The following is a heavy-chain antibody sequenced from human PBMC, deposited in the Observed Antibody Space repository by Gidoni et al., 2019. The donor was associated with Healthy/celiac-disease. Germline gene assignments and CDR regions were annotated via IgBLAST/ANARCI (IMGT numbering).Heavy chain of an antibody. D-gene: IGHD2-2*01. CDR2: IYTSGST. CDR1: GGSISSGSYY. Sequence: QVQLQESGPGLVKPSQTLSLTCTVSGGSISSGSYYWSWIRQPAGKGLEWIGRIYTSGSTNYNPSLKSRVTMSVDTSKNQFSLKLSSVTAADTAVYYCARGLSTLDPWGQGTLVTVSS. J-gene: IGHJ5*02. CDR3: ARGLSTLDP. V-gene: IGHV4-61*02.